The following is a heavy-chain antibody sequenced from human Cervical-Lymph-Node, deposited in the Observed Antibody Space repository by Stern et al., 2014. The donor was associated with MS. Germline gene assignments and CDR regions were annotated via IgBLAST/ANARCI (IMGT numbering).Heavy chain of an antibody. D-gene: IGHD1-1*01. CDR3: ATYNWNDAHFDY. CDR2: IYPGDSDP. Sequence: VQLLESGAEVKKPGESLKISCKGSGYIFTSYWIGWVRQMPGKGLEWMGIIYPGDSDPKYSPSFQGQVTLSADKFISTAYLQWSSLKASDTAMYYCATYNWNDAHFDYWGQGTLVTVSS. V-gene: IGHV5-51*03. CDR1: GYIFTSYW. J-gene: IGHJ4*02.